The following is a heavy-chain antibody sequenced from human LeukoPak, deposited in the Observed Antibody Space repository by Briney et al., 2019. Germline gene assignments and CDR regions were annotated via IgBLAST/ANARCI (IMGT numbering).Heavy chain of an antibody. V-gene: IGHV3-7*03. CDR3: AKGSRAQPLYYYYMDV. CDR2: IKQDGGEK. J-gene: IGHJ6*03. CDR1: GFTFSSYG. Sequence: GGSLRLSCAASGFTFSSYGMHWVRQAPGKGLEWVANIKQDGGEKYYVDSVKGRFTIFRDNAKKSLYLQMNSLRAEDTAVYYCAKGSRAQPLYYYYMDVWGKGTTVTVSS.